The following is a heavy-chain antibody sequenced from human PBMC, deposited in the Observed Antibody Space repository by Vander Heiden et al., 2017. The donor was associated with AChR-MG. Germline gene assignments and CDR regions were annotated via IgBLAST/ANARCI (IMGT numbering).Heavy chain of an antibody. Sequence: QVQLQQWGAGLLQPSEALSLNCAVHGGSFSGYDWSWIRQCPGKGLEWSGEINHSGSTNYNPSLKSRVTISEDTSKKQLSLKLSSVTAADTAVYYGARVGSITSRMDVWGQGTTVTVSS. D-gene: IGHD3-3*01. J-gene: IGHJ6*02. CDR2: INHSGST. V-gene: IGHV4-34*01. CDR3: ARVGSITSRMDV. CDR1: GGSFSGYD.